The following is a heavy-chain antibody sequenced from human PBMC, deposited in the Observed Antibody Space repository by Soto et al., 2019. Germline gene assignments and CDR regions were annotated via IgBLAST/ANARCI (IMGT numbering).Heavy chain of an antibody. Sequence: ASVKVSCKASGYTFTSYGINWVRQAPGQGLEWMGWISAYNGNTNYAQKLQGRVTMTTDTSTSTAYMELRSLRSDDTAVYYCARVSIFGVVITDAFDIWGQGTMVTVSS. V-gene: IGHV1-18*01. J-gene: IGHJ3*02. CDR1: GYTFTSYG. CDR2: ISAYNGNT. D-gene: IGHD3-3*01. CDR3: ARVSIFGVVITDAFDI.